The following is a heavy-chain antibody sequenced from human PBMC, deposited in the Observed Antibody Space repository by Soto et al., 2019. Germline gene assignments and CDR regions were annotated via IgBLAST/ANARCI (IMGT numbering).Heavy chain of an antibody. J-gene: IGHJ5*02. CDR3: ARMSATGTRWFDP. V-gene: IGHV4-31*03. CDR2: ISYRGIT. Sequence: PSETLSLTCTVSGGSFSSGAYHWSWVRQHPGQGLEWIASISYRGITYSNPSLKSRLSMSVDTSKNQFSLNLTSVTAADTAVYHCARMSATGTRWFDPWGQGTRVTVSS. CDR1: GGSFSSGAYH. D-gene: IGHD6-13*01.